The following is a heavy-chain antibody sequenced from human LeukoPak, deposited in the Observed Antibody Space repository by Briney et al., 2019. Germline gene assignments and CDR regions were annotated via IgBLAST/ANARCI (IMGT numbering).Heavy chain of an antibody. CDR2: INYSGST. CDR1: GGSISSSSYY. J-gene: IGHJ4*02. CDR3: VRGVGDY. V-gene: IGHV4-39*01. Sequence: SETLSLTCTVSGGSISSSSYYWGWIRQPPGKGLEWIGSINYSGSTYYNPSLKSRVTISVDTSKNQFSLKLSSVTAADTAVYYCVRGVGDYWGRGTLVTVSS.